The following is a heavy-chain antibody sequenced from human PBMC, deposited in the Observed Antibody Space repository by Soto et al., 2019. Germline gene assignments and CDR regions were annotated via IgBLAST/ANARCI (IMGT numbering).Heavy chain of an antibody. J-gene: IGHJ4*02. D-gene: IGHD3-10*01. CDR3: ARGRSGDY. CDR1: GGSISSYY. Sequence: GTLYLTCTVSGGSISSYYWSWIRQPPGKGLEWIGYIYYSGSTNYNPSLKSRVTISVDTSKNQFSLKLSSVTAADTAVYYCARGRSGDYWGQGTLVTVSS. V-gene: IGHV4-59*01. CDR2: IYYSGST.